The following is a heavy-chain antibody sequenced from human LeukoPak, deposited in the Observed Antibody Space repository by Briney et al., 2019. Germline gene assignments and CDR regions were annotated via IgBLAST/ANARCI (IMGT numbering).Heavy chain of an antibody. J-gene: IGHJ4*02. D-gene: IGHD5/OR15-5a*01. Sequence: GESLRLSCTASGFTFSTYAMNWFRHTPGKGLEWVSVIVGNGGGINYAESVRGRFTISRDNSKNTLYLQMSSLRLEDTAMYYCAKDRVPDSLYSIDYWGQGVQVTVSP. CDR3: AKDRVPDSLYSIDY. CDR2: IVGNGGGI. CDR1: GFTFSTYA. V-gene: IGHV3-23*01.